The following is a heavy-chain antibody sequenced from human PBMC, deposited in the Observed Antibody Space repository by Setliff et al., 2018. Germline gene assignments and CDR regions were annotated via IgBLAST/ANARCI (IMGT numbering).Heavy chain of an antibody. J-gene: IGHJ6*02. CDR1: GGSISSGSHY. Sequence: SETLSLTCTVSGGSISSGSHYWSWIRQPAGKGLEWIGRIYASGSTNYNPSLKSRVTMSVDSPNNKFSLNLSSVSAADTAVYYCARGPDLTAVGATYFYGMDVWGQGATVTVSS. V-gene: IGHV4-61*02. D-gene: IGHD6-19*01. CDR2: IYASGST. CDR3: ARGPDLTAVGATYFYGMDV.